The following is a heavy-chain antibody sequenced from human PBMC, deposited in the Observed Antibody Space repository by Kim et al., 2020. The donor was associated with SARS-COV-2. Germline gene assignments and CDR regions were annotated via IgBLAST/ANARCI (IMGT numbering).Heavy chain of an antibody. J-gene: IGHJ6*02. CDR2: MNPNSGNT. V-gene: IGHV1-8*01. CDR1: GYTFTSYD. D-gene: IGHD6-13*01. Sequence: ASVKVSCKASGYTFTSYDINWVRQATGQGLEWMGWMNPNSGNTGYAQKFQGRVTMTRNTSISTAYMELSSLRSEDTAVYYCARVGSSSWYWGTRYYYGMDVWGQGTTVTVSS. CDR3: ARVGSSSWYWGTRYYYGMDV.